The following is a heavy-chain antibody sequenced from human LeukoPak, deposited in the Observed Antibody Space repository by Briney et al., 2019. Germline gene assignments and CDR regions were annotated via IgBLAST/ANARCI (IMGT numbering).Heavy chain of an antibody. Sequence: PGGSLRLSCAASGFTFSSYGMHWVRQAPGKGLEWVAVISYDGSTKYYAESVKGRFTISRDNSKNSLYLQMNSLRAEDTAVYYCAKDRDSSYSDYWGQGTLVTVSS. V-gene: IGHV3-30*18. J-gene: IGHJ4*02. D-gene: IGHD6-19*01. CDR2: ISYDGSTK. CDR3: AKDRDSSYSDY. CDR1: GFTFSSYG.